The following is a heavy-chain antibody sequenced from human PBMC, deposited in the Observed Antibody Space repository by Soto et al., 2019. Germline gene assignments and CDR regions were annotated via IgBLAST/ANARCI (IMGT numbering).Heavy chain of an antibody. J-gene: IGHJ5*02. CDR2: IHASSGNT. D-gene: IGHD3-16*01. CDR3: TRDPTGGADWFDP. CDR1: GYTFTTFG. V-gene: IGHV1-18*01. Sequence: QVLLVQSGAEVQKPGASVRVSCKASGYTFTTFGISWVRQAPGQGLEWMGWIHASSGNTIYAQKFQGRVKLTTVTSTSTAYMELRSLRSDDTAVYFCTRDPTGGADWFDPWGQGTLVTVSS.